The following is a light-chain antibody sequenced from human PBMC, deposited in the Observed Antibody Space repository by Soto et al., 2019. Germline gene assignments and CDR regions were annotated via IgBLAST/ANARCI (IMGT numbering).Light chain of an antibody. CDR1: QSISSN. J-gene: IGKJ1*01. V-gene: IGKV3-15*01. CDR2: GAS. CDR3: QQYNQWPGT. Sequence: EIVLTQSPATLSVSPGESATLSCRASQSISSNLAWYQQKPGQSPRLLIYGASSRATGVPVRFSGSGSGVAITLPISGLQSEDFAVYHCQQYNQWPGTFGQGTKVEIK.